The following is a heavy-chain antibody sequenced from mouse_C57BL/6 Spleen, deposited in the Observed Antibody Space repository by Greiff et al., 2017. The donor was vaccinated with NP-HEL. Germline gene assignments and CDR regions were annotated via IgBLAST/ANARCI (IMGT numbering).Heavy chain of an antibody. D-gene: IGHD1-1*01. J-gene: IGHJ2*01. CDR3: ARSRLITTVVATDY. Sequence: QVQLQQSGPELVKPGASVKISCKASGYAFSSSWMNWVKQRPGKGLEWIGRIYPGDGDTNYNGKFKGKATLTADKSSSTAYMQLSSLTSEDSAVYFCARSRLITTVVATDYWGQGTTLTVSS. CDR1: GYAFSSSW. V-gene: IGHV1-82*01. CDR2: IYPGDGDT.